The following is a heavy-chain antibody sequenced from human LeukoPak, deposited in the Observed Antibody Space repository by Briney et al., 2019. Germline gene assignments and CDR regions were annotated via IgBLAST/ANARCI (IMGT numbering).Heavy chain of an antibody. V-gene: IGHV5-51*01. Sequence: GESLKISCKGSGYSFTSYCIGWVGQMPGKDLVWMGIIYPGDSDTRYSPSFEGRVTISADKSISTAYLQWSSLKASDTAMYYCARHSGVRGVSPLDYWGQGTLVTVSS. CDR2: IYPGDSDT. D-gene: IGHD3-10*01. CDR1: GYSFTSYC. J-gene: IGHJ4*02. CDR3: ARHSGVRGVSPLDY.